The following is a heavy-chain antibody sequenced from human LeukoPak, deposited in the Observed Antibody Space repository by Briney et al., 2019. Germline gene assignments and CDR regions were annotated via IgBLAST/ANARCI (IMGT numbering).Heavy chain of an antibody. J-gene: IGHJ4*02. Sequence: GGSLRLPCAASGFTFSSYGMHWVRQAPGKGLEWVAVIWYDGSNKHYADSVKGRFTISRDNSKNTLYLQMNSPRAEDTAVYYCASSQYGDFDYWGQGTLVTVSS. V-gene: IGHV3-33*01. CDR3: ASSQYGDFDY. CDR2: IWYDGSNK. D-gene: IGHD2-2*01. CDR1: GFTFSSYG.